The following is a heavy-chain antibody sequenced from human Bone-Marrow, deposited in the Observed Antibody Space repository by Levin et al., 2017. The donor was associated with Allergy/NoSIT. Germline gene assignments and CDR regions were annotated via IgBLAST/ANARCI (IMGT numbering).Heavy chain of an antibody. CDR1: GFAFSSFW. D-gene: IGHD3-10*01. J-gene: IGHJ4*02. Sequence: PGGSLRLTCAASGFAFSSFWMHWVRQAPGKGPVWVSRISSDGSNTAYAESMKGRFTISRDNAKNTLYLQMTNLRAEDTAVYYCTTRVTSGTLFYFDSWGQGIPVTVSS. CDR2: ISSDGSNT. V-gene: IGHV3-74*01. CDR3: TTRVTSGTLFYFDS.